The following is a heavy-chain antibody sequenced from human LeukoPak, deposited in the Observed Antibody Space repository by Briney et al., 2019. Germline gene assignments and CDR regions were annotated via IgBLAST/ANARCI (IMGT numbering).Heavy chain of an antibody. CDR2: ISSSGTYI. D-gene: IGHD3-10*01. CDR3: AMERRSEGGYYIGPDAFDI. J-gene: IGHJ3*02. V-gene: IGHV3-21*01. CDR1: GFTFSIYN. Sequence: GGSLRLSCAACGFTFSIYNMNWVRQAPGKGLEWVSSISSSGTYIYYADSVKGQFTISRDTAKNSLYLQMNSLRAEDTAVYYGAMERRSEGGYYIGPDAFDIWGQGTMVTVSS.